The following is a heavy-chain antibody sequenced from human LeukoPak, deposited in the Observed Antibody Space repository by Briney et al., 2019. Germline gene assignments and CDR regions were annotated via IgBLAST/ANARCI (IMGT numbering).Heavy chain of an antibody. V-gene: IGHV1-46*03. CDR3: ASRMGDYDFWSGYSRGDYYYYMDV. Sequence: VASVKVSCKASGYTFTSYYMHWVRHAPGQGPEWVGIINTSGGSTSYAQKFQGRVTMTRDTSTSTAYMELSRLRSEDTAVYYCASRMGDYDFWSGYSRGDYYYYMDVWGKGTTVTVSS. J-gene: IGHJ6*03. CDR1: GYTFTSYY. CDR2: INTSGGST. D-gene: IGHD3-3*01.